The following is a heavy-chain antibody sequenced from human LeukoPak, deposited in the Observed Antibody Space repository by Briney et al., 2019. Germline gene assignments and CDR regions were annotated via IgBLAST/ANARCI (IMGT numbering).Heavy chain of an antibody. CDR2: FDPDDGAR. D-gene: IGHD4-17*01. V-gene: IGHV1-24*01. Sequence: ASVKVSCKVSGYSLTALAIHWVRQAPGKGLEWMGRFDPDDGARIYSQRFQDRFLMTEDPSSDTAYMELSGLRSEDTAVYFCASDRTMTTVTSGQSWDDPWDQGTLVTVSS. CDR1: GYSLTALA. J-gene: IGHJ5*02. CDR3: ASDRTMTTVTSGQSWDDP.